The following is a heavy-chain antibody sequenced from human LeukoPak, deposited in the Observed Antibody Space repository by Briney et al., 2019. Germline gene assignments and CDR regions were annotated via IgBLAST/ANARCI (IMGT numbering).Heavy chain of an antibody. D-gene: IGHD6-19*01. CDR3: AKGGSGWSYYFDF. CDR2: ISGDGGST. CDR1: GFTFDDYA. J-gene: IGHJ4*02. Sequence: QTGGSLRLSCAASGFTFDDYAMHGVRQAPGKGLEWVSLISGDGGSTYYADSVKGRFTISRDNSKNSLYLQMNSLSTEDTALYYCAKGGSGWSYYFDFWGQGTLVTVSS. V-gene: IGHV3-43*02.